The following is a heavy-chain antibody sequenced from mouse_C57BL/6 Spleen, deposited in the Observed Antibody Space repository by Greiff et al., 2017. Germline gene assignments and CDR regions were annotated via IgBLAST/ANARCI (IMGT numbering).Heavy chain of an antibody. CDR2: ISDGGSYT. D-gene: IGHD1-1*01. Sequence: EVKVVESGGGLVKPGGSLKLSCAASGFTFSSYAMSWVRQTPEKRLEWVATISDGGSYTYYPDNVKGRFTISRDNAKNNLYLQMSHLKSEDTAMYYCARDRAVAPFAYWGQGTLVTVSA. J-gene: IGHJ3*01. CDR3: ARDRAVAPFAY. V-gene: IGHV5-4*01. CDR1: GFTFSSYA.